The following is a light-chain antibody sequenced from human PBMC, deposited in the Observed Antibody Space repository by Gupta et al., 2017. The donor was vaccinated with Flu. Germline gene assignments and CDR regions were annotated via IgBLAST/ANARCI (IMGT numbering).Light chain of an antibody. J-gene: IGKJ1*01. CDR1: QSVSSSY. Sequence: EIVLTQAPGTLSLSPGEKATLPCRASQSVSSSYLAWYQQKPGQAPRLLIYGASTRATGIPVRFSGSGSGTDFTLTISRLEPEDFAVYYCQQYGSSPRTFGQGTKVEIK. V-gene: IGKV3-20*01. CDR2: GAS. CDR3: QQYGSSPRT.